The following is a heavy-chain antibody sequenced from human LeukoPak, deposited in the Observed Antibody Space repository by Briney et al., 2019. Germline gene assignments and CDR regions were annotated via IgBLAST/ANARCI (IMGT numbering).Heavy chain of an antibody. D-gene: IGHD6-13*01. CDR3: ARAVTTAAGTGNGFAP. CDR1: GYTFTSYG. J-gene: IGHJ5*02. Sequence: ASVKVSCKASGYTFTSYGISWVRQAPGQGLEWMGWINPNSGGTNYAQKFQGRITMTRDTSISTAYTELSRLRSDDTAVYYCARAVTTAAGTGNGFAPWGQGPLVTVSS. V-gene: IGHV1-2*02. CDR2: INPNSGGT.